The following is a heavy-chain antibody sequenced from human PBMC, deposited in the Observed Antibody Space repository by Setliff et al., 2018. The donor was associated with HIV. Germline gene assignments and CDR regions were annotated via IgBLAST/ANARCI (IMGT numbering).Heavy chain of an antibody. V-gene: IGHV4-61*02. Sequence: SETLSLTCTVSGVSISSGSFYWSWIRQPAGGALEWIGRVFSTGTTNYNPSLKGRVTISVDTSKNQFALKLNSVTAADTAFYHCARLGHYDSSGYYSALYFDSWGQGTLVTVSS. CDR2: VFSTGTT. J-gene: IGHJ4*02. D-gene: IGHD3-22*01. CDR1: GVSISSGSFY. CDR3: ARLGHYDSSGYYSALYFDS.